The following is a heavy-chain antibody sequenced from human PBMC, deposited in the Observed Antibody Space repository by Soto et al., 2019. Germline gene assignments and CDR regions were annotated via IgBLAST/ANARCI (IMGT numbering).Heavy chain of an antibody. D-gene: IGHD5-18*01. J-gene: IGHJ6*02. CDR2: IWSDGSNK. CDR3: ARVSSRGYSYGSHYGMDV. V-gene: IGHV3-33*01. CDR1: RFTFSNYA. Sequence: GGSLRLSCAASRFTFSNYAMHWVRQAPCKGLEWVAVIWSDGSNKYYADSVKGRFTISRDNSKNSLYLQMNSLRAEDTAVYYCARVSSRGYSYGSHYGMDVWGQGTTVTVSS.